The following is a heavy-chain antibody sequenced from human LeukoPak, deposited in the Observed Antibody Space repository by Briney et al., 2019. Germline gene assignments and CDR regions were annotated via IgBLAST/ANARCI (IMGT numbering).Heavy chain of an antibody. J-gene: IGHJ5*02. Sequence: PSETLSLTCTVSGDPVSRGSYYWSWIRQPPGKELGWIGYVYHTGSTNYNPSLKSRVTISVDTSKNEFSLKMASVTAADTAVYYCARGFASGWYSRYDPWGQGTLVTVSS. V-gene: IGHV4-61*01. D-gene: IGHD6-19*01. CDR1: GDPVSRGSYY. CDR3: ARGFASGWYSRYDP. CDR2: VYHTGST.